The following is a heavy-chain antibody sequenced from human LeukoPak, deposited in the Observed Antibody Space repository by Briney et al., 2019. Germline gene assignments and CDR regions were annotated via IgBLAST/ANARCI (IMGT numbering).Heavy chain of an antibody. D-gene: IGHD3-10*01. CDR2: VYHSGTT. CDR3: ARWAVRGVVNFDY. Sequence: SETLFLTCSVSGGPISSGGYYWSWIRQHPGMGLEWIGHVYHSGTTNYNPSLKSRVTISADTSKNQFSLKLNSVTAADTAVYFCARWAVRGVVNFDYWGQGIRVTVSS. CDR1: GGPISSGGYY. J-gene: IGHJ4*02. V-gene: IGHV4-31*03.